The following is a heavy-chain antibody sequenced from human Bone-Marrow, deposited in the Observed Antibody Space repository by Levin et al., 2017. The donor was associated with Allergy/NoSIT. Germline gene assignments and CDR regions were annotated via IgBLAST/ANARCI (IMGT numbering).Heavy chain of an antibody. V-gene: IGHV3-23*01. J-gene: IGHJ4*02. CDR1: GITFSAYA. CDR2: ISGSGGST. Sequence: ASVKVSCAASGITFSAYAMSWVRQAPRKGLEWVSAISGSGGSTYYADSVKGRFTISRDNSKNTLYLQMNSLRAEDTATYYCAKVGHIGGVWRYCSDISCYAFDYWGQGTLVTVSS. D-gene: IGHD2-2*01. CDR3: AKVGHIGGVWRYCSDISCYAFDY.